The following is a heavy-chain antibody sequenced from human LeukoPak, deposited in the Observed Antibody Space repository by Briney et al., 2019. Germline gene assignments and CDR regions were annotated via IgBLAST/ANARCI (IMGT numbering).Heavy chain of an antibody. CDR1: GYTFSNYG. CDR3: ARSFNSRTFDY. J-gene: IGHJ4*02. D-gene: IGHD2/OR15-2a*01. Sequence: ASVKVSCKASGYTFSNYGISWVRQTPGQGLEWMGWISAYNGNTNYAQKLQGRVTMTTDTSTNTADMELRSLRSDDTAVYYCARSFNSRTFDYWGQGILVTVSS. CDR2: ISAYNGNT. V-gene: IGHV1-18*01.